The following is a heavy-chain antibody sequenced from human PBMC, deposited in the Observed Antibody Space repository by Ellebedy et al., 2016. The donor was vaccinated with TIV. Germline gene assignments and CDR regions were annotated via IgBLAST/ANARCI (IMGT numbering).Heavy chain of an antibody. CDR3: ARVSAVTAHFDH. CDR2: ISTYNGKT. Sequence: AASVKVSCKASGYRFDSYALTWVREAPGQGLEWMGWISTYNGKTNYAQNFQGRVTLTTDTSTSTAYMKLRSLTSDDTAVYFCARVSAVTAHFDHWGQGSLVTVSS. D-gene: IGHD2-21*02. V-gene: IGHV1-18*01. J-gene: IGHJ4*02. CDR1: GYRFDSYA.